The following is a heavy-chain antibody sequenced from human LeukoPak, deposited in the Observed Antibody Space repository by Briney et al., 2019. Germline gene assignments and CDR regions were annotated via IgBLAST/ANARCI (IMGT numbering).Heavy chain of an antibody. Sequence: SSETLSLTCTVSGGSINSYYWSWIRQPPGKGLEWIGYIYYSGSTNYNPSLKSRVTISVDTSKNQFTLKLSSVTAADTAVYYCARGRYGWLPFDYWGQGTLVTVSS. CDR1: GGSINSYY. CDR3: ARGRYGWLPFDY. D-gene: IGHD3-16*01. V-gene: IGHV4-59*01. J-gene: IGHJ4*02. CDR2: IYYSGST.